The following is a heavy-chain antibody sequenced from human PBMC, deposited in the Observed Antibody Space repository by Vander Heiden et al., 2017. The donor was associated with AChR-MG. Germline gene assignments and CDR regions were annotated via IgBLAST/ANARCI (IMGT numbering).Heavy chain of an antibody. CDR1: RFNFSSHA. CDR2: IHGSGGTT. J-gene: IGHJ4*02. Sequence: EVHLLASGGGLVPPGGSLRLSCAASRFNFSSHAMSWVRQAPGRGLEWVSTIHGSGGTTFYADSVKGRFTISRDDSKSTLYLEMKSLRAEDTAVYYCALEEWGYFDYWGQGTLVTVSS. CDR3: ALEEWGYFDY. D-gene: IGHD1-1*01. V-gene: IGHV3-23*01.